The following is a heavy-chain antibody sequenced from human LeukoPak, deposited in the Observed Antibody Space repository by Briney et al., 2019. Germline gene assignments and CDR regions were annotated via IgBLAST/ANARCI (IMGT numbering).Heavy chain of an antibody. CDR1: GFTFSSYS. CDR3: AKASSYGDYPKYYFDY. CDR2: IRGSGGST. D-gene: IGHD4-17*01. Sequence: GGSLRLSCAASGFTFSSYSMNWVRQAPGKGLEWVSAIRGSGGSTYYADSVKGRFTISRDNPKNTLYLQMNSLRAEDTAVYYCAKASSYGDYPKYYFDYWGQGTLVTVSS. V-gene: IGHV3-23*01. J-gene: IGHJ4*02.